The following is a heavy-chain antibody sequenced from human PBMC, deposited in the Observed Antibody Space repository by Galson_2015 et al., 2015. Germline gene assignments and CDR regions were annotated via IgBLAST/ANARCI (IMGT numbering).Heavy chain of an antibody. CDR3: AKDRQQQLVRGGWFDP. D-gene: IGHD6-6*01. Sequence: CAASGFTFSSYGMHWVRQAPGKGLEWVAVISYAGSNKYYADSVKGRFTISRDNSKNTLYLQMNSLRAEDTAVYYCAKDRQQQLVRGGWFDPWGQGTLVTVSS. J-gene: IGHJ5*02. CDR1: GFTFSSYG. V-gene: IGHV3-30*18. CDR2: ISYAGSNK.